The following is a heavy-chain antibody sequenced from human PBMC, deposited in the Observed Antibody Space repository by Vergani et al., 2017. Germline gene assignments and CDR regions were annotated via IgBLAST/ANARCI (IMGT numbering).Heavy chain of an antibody. Sequence: EVQLVQSGAEVKTPGASLKISCKGSGYSFTSYWIGWVRQMPGEGLEWMGIIYPGDSDTRYSPSFQGQVTISADKAISTSYLQWSSLKASDTAMYYCASAYSTNSIQHWGQGTMVTVSS. D-gene: IGHD2-2*01. CDR2: IYPGDSDT. J-gene: IGHJ3*01. V-gene: IGHV5-51*01. CDR1: GYSFTSYW. CDR3: ASAYSTNSIQH.